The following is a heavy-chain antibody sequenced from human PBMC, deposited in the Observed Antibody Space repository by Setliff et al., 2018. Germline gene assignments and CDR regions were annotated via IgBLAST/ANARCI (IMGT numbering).Heavy chain of an antibody. Sequence: SVTVSCKASGGTFSSYAISWVRQAPGQGLEWMGGIIPILGIANYAQKFQGRVTITADKSTSTAYMELSSLRSEDTAVYYCARDSSQWLVRRYFDYWGQGTLVTAPQ. D-gene: IGHD6-19*01. CDR2: IIPILGIA. CDR3: ARDSSQWLVRRYFDY. J-gene: IGHJ4*02. V-gene: IGHV1-69*10. CDR1: GGTFSSYA.